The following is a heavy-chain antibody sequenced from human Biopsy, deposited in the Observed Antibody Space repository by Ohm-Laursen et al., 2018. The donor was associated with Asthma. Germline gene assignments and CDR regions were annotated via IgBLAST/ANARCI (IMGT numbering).Heavy chain of an antibody. CDR2: ITGSGSFT. V-gene: IGHV3-23*01. CDR1: GFTFSNYV. CDR3: AKDERAYYGSDIKYIQPVPLGD. J-gene: IGHJ4*02. Sequence: SLRLSCAAFGFTFSNYVMSWVRQAPGKGLDWVSSITGSGSFTYYAESVKGRFTISRDKSDNTLYLQMNSLTPEDTAVYHCAKDERAYYGSDIKYIQPVPLGDWGQGTVVIVSA. D-gene: IGHD2-21*01.